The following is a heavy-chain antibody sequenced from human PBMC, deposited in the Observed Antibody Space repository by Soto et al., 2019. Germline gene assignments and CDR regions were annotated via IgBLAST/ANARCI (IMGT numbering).Heavy chain of an antibody. CDR1: GFAFSTYS. V-gene: IGHV3-21*01. D-gene: IGHD5-18*01. Sequence: GGSLRLSCAASGFAFSTYSMNWIRQAPGKGLEWVSDITTSSTYRVYADSVKGRFTISRDDAKNSLYLQMNSLQAEDTAVYYCARGYGRNFDYWGQGTLVTVSS. CDR3: ARGYGRNFDY. CDR2: ITTSSTYR. J-gene: IGHJ4*02.